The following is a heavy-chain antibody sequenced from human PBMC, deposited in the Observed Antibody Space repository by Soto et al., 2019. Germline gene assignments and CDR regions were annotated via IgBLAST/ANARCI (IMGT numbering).Heavy chain of an antibody. CDR3: ARGPLVVLNYFES. CDR2: IFPLTDIP. CDR1: GYSFTGHY. V-gene: IGHV1-69*04. J-gene: IGHJ4*02. Sequence: GASVKVSCKAFGYSFTGHYMHWVRQAPGQGLEWMGSIFPLTDIPDYAQNFQARLTISADKSTSTAYMELSSLTSDDTAMYFCARGPLVVLNYFESWGQGTLVTVSS.